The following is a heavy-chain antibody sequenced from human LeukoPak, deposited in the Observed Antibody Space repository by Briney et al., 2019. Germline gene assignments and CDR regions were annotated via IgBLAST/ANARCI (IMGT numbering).Heavy chain of an antibody. CDR3: AREHGSGSYNYFDY. D-gene: IGHD3-10*01. CDR2: IFYSGST. V-gene: IGHV4-59*01. CDR1: GGSISRSY. J-gene: IGHJ4*02. Sequence: SETLSLTCTVSGGSISRSYWSWIRQPPGKGLEWIGYIFYSGSTNYNPSLKSRVTISLDTSKNQFSLKLNSVTAADTAVYYCAREHGSGSYNYFDYWGQGTLVTVSS.